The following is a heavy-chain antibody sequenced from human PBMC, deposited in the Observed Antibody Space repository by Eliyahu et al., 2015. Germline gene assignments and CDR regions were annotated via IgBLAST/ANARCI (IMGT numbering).Heavy chain of an antibody. V-gene: IGHV3-21*06. CDR2: VSSSSTYI. D-gene: IGHD2/OR15-2a*01. Sequence: EVQMVESGGGLVKPGGSLRLSCSASGFTFSSYSMNWVRQAPGKGLEWLSSVSSSSTYIYYADSVKGRFTISRDNPKNSLYLQMNSLRTEDTAVYYCARGPDYLLDYWGQGTLVTVSS. CDR1: GFTFSSYS. J-gene: IGHJ4*02. CDR3: ARGPDYLLDY.